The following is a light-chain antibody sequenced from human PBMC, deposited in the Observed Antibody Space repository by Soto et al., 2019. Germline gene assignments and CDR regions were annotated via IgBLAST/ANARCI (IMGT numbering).Light chain of an antibody. Sequence: EIVLTQSPGTLSLSPGERATLSCRASQSVSSSYLAWYQQKPGQAPRLLIYGASSRATGIPDRFSGGGSATDFTLTISRREPEDFAVYYCQQYGSSPWTFGRGTKVEIK. CDR1: QSVSSSY. CDR3: QQYGSSPWT. V-gene: IGKV3-20*01. J-gene: IGKJ1*01. CDR2: GAS.